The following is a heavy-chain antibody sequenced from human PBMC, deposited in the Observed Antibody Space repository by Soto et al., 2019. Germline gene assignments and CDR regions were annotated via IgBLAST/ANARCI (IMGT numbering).Heavy chain of an antibody. Sequence: ASVKVSCKASGYTFTSYDINWVRQATGQGLEWMGWMNPNSGNTGYAQKFQGRVTMTRNTSISTAYMELSSLRSEDTAVYYCAINEVYYYGSGSFGLWGQGTLVTSPQ. CDR1: GYTFTSYD. V-gene: IGHV1-8*01. CDR3: AINEVYYYGSGSFGL. CDR2: MNPNSGNT. D-gene: IGHD3-10*01. J-gene: IGHJ4*02.